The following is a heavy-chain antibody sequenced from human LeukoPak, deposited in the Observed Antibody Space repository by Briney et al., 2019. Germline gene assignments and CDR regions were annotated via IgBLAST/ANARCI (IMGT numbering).Heavy chain of an antibody. J-gene: IGHJ4*02. CDR1: GDSISSGGYY. V-gene: IGHV4-31*03. CDR2: IYYRGST. D-gene: IGHD3-10*01. CDR3: ARVPTNYYGSGSYVDY. Sequence: PSETLSLTCTVSGDSISSGGYYWSWIRQHRGRGLGWNVYIYYRGSTYYNPSLTRRVTISVEPSKNQFSLKLSSVTAADTAVYYCARVPTNYYGSGSYVDYWGQGTLVTVSS.